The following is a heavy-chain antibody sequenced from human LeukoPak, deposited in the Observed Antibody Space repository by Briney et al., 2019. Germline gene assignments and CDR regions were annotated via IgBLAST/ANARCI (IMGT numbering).Heavy chain of an antibody. Sequence: ASVKVSCKASGYTFTSYGISWVRQAPGQGLEWMEWISAYNGNTNYAQKLQGRVTMTTDTSTSTAYMELRSLRSDDTAVYYCARDLRYSSSWSIDYWGQGTLVTVSS. CDR2: ISAYNGNT. CDR3: ARDLRYSSSWSIDY. D-gene: IGHD6-13*01. J-gene: IGHJ4*02. V-gene: IGHV1-18*01. CDR1: GYTFTSYG.